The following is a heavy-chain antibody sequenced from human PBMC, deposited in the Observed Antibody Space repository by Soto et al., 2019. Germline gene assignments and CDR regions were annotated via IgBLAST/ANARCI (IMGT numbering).Heavy chain of an antibody. CDR1: GYTFIGYY. CDR2: INPNSGGA. CDR3: GRSGGGYDLGDY. Sequence: QVQLVQSGAEVKKPGASVKVSCKASGYTFIGYYIHWVRQAPGQGLEWMGWINPNSGGAKYSQKFQAWVTMTSDTSISTAYMELSRLKSDDTAVYYCGRSGGGYDLGDYWGQGTLVTVSS. D-gene: IGHD5-12*01. J-gene: IGHJ4*02. V-gene: IGHV1-2*04.